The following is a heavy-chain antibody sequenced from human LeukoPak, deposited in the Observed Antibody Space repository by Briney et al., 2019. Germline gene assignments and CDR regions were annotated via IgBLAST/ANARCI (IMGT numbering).Heavy chain of an antibody. CDR1: GFTFSSYS. CDR3: ARSAGVDSSGYYY. Sequence: GGSLRLSCAASGFTFSSYSMNWVRQAPGKGLEWVSYISSSSSTICYADSVKGRFTISRDNAKNSLYLQMNSLRAEDTAVYYCARSAGVDSSGYYYWGQGTLVTVSS. CDR2: ISSSSSTI. D-gene: IGHD3-22*01. V-gene: IGHV3-48*01. J-gene: IGHJ4*02.